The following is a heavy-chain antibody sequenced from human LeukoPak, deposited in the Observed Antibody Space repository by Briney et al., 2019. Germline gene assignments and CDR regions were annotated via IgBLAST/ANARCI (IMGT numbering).Heavy chain of an antibody. D-gene: IGHD3-22*01. CDR2: ISGRSGSST. Sequence: PGGSLRLSCAASGFTFSSYEMSWVRQAPGKGLEWVSYISGRSGSSTYYADSVKGRFTISRDNSKNTLYLQMSSLRSEDTAVYYCARDRVDSNGHLDYWGQGTLVTVSS. CDR3: ARDRVDSNGHLDY. V-gene: IGHV3-23*01. J-gene: IGHJ4*02. CDR1: GFTFSSYE.